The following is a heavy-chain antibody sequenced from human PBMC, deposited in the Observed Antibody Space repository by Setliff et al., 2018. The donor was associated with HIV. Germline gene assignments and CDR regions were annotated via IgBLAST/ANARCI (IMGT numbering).Heavy chain of an antibody. Sequence: PSETLSLTCTVSGGSFTSRSYYWGRIRQPPGKGLEWIGSIFYSGITYYNPSLKSRVTISVDTSKNQFSLNLTSVTAADTAVYYCARSKTFYDFWGGYYTHGAFKIWGLGTMVTVSS. CDR1: GGSFTSRSYY. CDR3: ARSKTFYDFWGGYYTHGAFKI. D-gene: IGHD3-3*01. V-gene: IGHV4-39*01. CDR2: IFYSGIT. J-gene: IGHJ3*02.